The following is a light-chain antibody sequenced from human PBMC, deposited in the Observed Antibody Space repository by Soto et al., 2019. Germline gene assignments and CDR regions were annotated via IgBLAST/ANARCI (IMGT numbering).Light chain of an antibody. V-gene: IGKV1-9*01. CDR3: QQFYNYPRT. Sequence: DIQLTQSPSFLSASLGDRVTITCRASQGISSYLAWYQQKPGKAPKLLIYAASTLQSGVPSRFRGSGSGTEFTLTISSLQPEDFETYYCQQFYNYPRTFGQGTKVDIK. CDR1: QGISSY. CDR2: AAS. J-gene: IGKJ1*01.